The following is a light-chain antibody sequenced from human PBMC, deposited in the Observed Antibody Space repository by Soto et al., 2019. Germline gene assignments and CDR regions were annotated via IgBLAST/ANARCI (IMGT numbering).Light chain of an antibody. Sequence: QSALTQPPSASGSPGQSVTISCTGTSSDVGGYNYVSWYQQYPGNAPNLMIYEVSKRPSGVPDRFSGSKSGNTASLTVSGLQAEDEPDYYCSAYAGSNNVFGGGTKLTVL. V-gene: IGLV2-8*01. CDR3: SAYAGSNNV. CDR2: EVS. CDR1: SSDVGGYNY. J-gene: IGLJ2*01.